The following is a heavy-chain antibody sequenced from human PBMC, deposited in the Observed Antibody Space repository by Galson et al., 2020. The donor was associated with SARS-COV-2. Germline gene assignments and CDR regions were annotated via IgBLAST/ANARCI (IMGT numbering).Heavy chain of an antibody. V-gene: IGHV3-33*01. D-gene: IGHD3-9*01. CDR2: IWYDGSNT. CDR3: ASSYYDILTGYYGPNYYYYGMDV. CDR1: GLTISSYG. Sequence: GGSLRLSCAASGLTISSYGMHWVRQAPGKGLEWVAVIWYDGSNTYYADSVKGRFTISRDNSKNTLYLQMNSLRAEDTAVYYCASSYYDILTGYYGPNYYYYGMDVWGQGTTVTVSS. J-gene: IGHJ6*02.